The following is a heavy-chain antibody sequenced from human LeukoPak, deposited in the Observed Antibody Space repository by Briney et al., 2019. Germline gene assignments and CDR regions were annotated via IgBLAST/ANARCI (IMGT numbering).Heavy chain of an antibody. CDR3: ARDYYDSSGYYKTRP. V-gene: IGHV3-7*01. J-gene: IGHJ5*02. D-gene: IGHD3-22*01. Sequence: GGSLRLSCAASGFIFSTYWMMWARQAPGKGLEWVANMKGDGSEIHYVDSVKGRFTISRDNARNSLFLQMNGLRPEDTAVYYCARDYYDSSGYYKTRPWGQGTLVTVSS. CDR1: GFIFSTYW. CDR2: MKGDGSEI.